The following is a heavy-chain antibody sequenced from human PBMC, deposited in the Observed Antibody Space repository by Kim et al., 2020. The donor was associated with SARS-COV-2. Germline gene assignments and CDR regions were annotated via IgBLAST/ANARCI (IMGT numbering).Heavy chain of an antibody. V-gene: IGHV3-21*01. D-gene: IGHD3-3*01. J-gene: IGHJ4*02. Sequence: SVKGRFTISRDNAKNSLYLQMNSLRAEDTAVYYCARSITIFGVVHYFDYWGQGTLVTVSS. CDR3: ARSITIFGVVHYFDY.